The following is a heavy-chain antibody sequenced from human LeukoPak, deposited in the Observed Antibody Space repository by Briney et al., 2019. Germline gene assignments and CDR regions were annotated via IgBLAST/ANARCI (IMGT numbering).Heavy chain of an antibody. D-gene: IGHD3-22*01. J-gene: IGHJ3*02. CDR2: ISGSGGST. CDR3: AKVGRVTMIVVVRVDAFDI. Sequence: PGGSLRLSCAASGFTFSSYAMSWVRQAPGKGLEWVSAISGSGGSTYYADSVKGRFTISRDNSKNTLHLQMNSLRAEDTAVYYCAKVGRVTMIVVVRVDAFDIWGQGTMVTVSS. V-gene: IGHV3-23*01. CDR1: GFTFSSYA.